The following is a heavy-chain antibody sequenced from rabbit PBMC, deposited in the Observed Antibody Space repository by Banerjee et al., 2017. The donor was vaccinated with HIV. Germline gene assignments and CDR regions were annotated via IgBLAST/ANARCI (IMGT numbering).Heavy chain of an antibody. J-gene: IGHJ4*01. Sequence: QQQLEESGGGLVKPGGTLTLTCKASGIDFSTYYDMCWVRQAPGKGLEWIACIYAGSSGSTYYASWAKGRFTISKTSSTAVTLQVTSLTAADTATYFCARRATYIGYGYAALNLWGPGTLVTVS. CDR3: ARRATYIGYGYAALNL. V-gene: IGHV1S45*01. D-gene: IGHD6-1*01. CDR2: IYAGSSGST. CDR1: GIDFSTYYD.